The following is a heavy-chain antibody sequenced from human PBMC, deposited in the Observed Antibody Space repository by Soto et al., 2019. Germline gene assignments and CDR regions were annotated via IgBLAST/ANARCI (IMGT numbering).Heavy chain of an antibody. CDR3: AKVRSITMVRGAIDY. Sequence: EVQLLESGGGLVQPGGSLRLSCAASGFTFSSYAMSWVRQAPGKGLEWVSAISGSGGSTYYADSVKGRFTISRDNSKNPLYLQMKSLRAEDTAVYYCAKVRSITMVRGAIDYWGQGTLVTVSS. CDR2: ISGSGGST. J-gene: IGHJ4*02. V-gene: IGHV3-23*01. D-gene: IGHD3-10*01. CDR1: GFTFSSYA.